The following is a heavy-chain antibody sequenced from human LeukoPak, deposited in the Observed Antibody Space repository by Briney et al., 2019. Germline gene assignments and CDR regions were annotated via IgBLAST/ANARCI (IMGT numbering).Heavy chain of an antibody. CDR1: GYTFNGYY. Sequence: GASVKVSCTASGYTFNGYYMHWVRQAPGQGLEWVAWINPYNGNTNYAQNLQGRVTVTTDTSTSTAYMELRSLRSDDTAVYYCARDRSDSGDYVLLDRWGQGTLVTVSS. J-gene: IGHJ5*02. CDR2: INPYNGNT. V-gene: IGHV1-18*04. CDR3: ARDRSDSGDYVLLDR. D-gene: IGHD4-17*01.